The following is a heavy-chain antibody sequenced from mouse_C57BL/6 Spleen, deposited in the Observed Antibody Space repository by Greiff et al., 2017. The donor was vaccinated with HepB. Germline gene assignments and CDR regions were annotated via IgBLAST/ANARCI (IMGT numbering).Heavy chain of an antibody. CDR2: INPNNGGT. V-gene: IGHV1-26*01. Sequence: EVKLVESGPELVKPGASVKISCKASGYTFTDYYMNWVKQSHGKSLEWIGDINPNNGGTSYNQKFKGKATLTVDKSSSTAYMELRSLTSEDSAVYYCARDYGNYRFAYWGQGTLVTVSA. CDR3: ARDYGNYRFAY. CDR1: GYTFTDYY. J-gene: IGHJ3*01. D-gene: IGHD2-1*01.